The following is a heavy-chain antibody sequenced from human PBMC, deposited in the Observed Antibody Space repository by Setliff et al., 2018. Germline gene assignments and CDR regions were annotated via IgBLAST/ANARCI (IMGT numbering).Heavy chain of an antibody. CDR2: TIPLFGTT. CDR1: GGTFTNYG. V-gene: IGHV1-69*05. D-gene: IGHD5-18*01. J-gene: IGHJ6*03. Sequence: ASVKVSCKASGGTFTNYGVSWVRQAPGQGLEWMGGTIPLFGTTDYAQKFHARVTITTDESTSTAYMELSSLTSDDTAVYYCAREGVDTRSSTDYRYYMDVWGKGARSPS. CDR3: AREGVDTRSSTDYRYYMDV.